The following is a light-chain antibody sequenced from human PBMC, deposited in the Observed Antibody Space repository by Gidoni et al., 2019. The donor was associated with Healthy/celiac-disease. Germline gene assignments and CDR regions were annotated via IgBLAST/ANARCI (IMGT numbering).Light chain of an antibody. CDR2: KVS. J-gene: IGKJ4*01. Sequence: VVMTQSPLSLHVTLGQPASISCRSSQSLVYSDGNTYLNLFQQRPGQSPRRLLYKVSNRDSGVPDRFSGRGSGTDFTLKISRVEAEDVGVYYCMQGTHWPLTFGGGTKVEIK. CDR1: QSLVYSDGNTY. V-gene: IGKV2-30*01. CDR3: MQGTHWPLT.